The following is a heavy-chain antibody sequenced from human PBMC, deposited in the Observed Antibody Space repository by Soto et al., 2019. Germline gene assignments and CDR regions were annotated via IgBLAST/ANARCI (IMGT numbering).Heavy chain of an antibody. CDR1: GFTFSSYA. D-gene: IGHD3-22*01. CDR3: APVGHYYGSRLMVDY. CDR2: ISGRGGST. Sequence: PGGSLRLSCAASGFTFSSYAMSWVRQSPGKGLEWVSAISGRGGSTYYADSVKGRFTISRDNSKNTLYLQMNSLRAEDTAVYSCAPVGHYYGSRLMVDYWGQGTLVTVSS. J-gene: IGHJ4*02. V-gene: IGHV3-23*01.